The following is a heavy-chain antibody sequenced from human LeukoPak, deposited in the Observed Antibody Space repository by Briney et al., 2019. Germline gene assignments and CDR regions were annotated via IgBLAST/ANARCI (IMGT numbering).Heavy chain of an antibody. CDR3: ARAQTMVAATPGGY. Sequence: ASVKVSCKASGYTFTSYDINWVRQATGQGLEWMGWINPNSGGTNYAQKFQGRVTMTRDTSISTAYMELNTLRSDDTAVYYCARAQTMVAATPGGYWGQGTLVTVSS. CDR1: GYTFTSYD. D-gene: IGHD2-15*01. J-gene: IGHJ4*02. CDR2: INPNSGGT. V-gene: IGHV1-2*02.